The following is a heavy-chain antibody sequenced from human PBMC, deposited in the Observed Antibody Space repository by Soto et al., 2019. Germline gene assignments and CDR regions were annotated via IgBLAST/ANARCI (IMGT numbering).Heavy chain of an antibody. J-gene: IGHJ4*02. D-gene: IGHD3-9*01. CDR3: AIHFYDILTGRTFDY. CDR2: INPNSGGT. V-gene: IGHV1-2*02. Sequence: ASVKLSCKASGYTFTIYYMHWVLQAPGQGLEWMGWINPNSGGTNYAQKFQGRVTMTRDTSISTAYMELSRLRSDDTAVYYCAIHFYDILTGRTFDYWGQGTLVTVSS. CDR1: GYTFTIYY.